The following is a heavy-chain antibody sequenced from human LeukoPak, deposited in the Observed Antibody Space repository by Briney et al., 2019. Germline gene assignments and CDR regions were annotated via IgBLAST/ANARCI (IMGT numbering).Heavy chain of an antibody. CDR3: ARMRGYYDSSGYYYRGNWFDP. Sequence: PSETLSLTCTVSGGSISSYYWSWIRQPPGKGLEWIGYIYYSGSTNYNPSLKSRVTISVDTSKNQFSLKLSSVPAADTAVYYCARMRGYYDSSGYYYRGNWFDPWGQGTLVTVSS. CDR1: GGSISSYY. CDR2: IYYSGST. V-gene: IGHV4-59*08. J-gene: IGHJ5*02. D-gene: IGHD3-22*01.